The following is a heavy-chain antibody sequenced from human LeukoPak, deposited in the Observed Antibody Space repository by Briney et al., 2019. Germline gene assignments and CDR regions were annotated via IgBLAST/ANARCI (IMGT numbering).Heavy chain of an antibody. CDR3: ARAKIFGVVMDY. CDR1: GYTFTSYD. V-gene: IGHV1-8*01. J-gene: IGHJ4*02. CDR2: MNPNNGNT. D-gene: IGHD3-3*01. Sequence: GASVKVSCKASGYTFTSYDINWVRQATGQGLEWMGWMNPNNGNTDYVQKFQGRVTLTRNTSISTAYMELSRLRSDDTAVYYCARAKIFGVVMDYWGQGTLVTVSS.